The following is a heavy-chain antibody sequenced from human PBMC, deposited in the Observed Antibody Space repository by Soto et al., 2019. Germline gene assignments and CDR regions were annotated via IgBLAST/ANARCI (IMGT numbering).Heavy chain of an antibody. D-gene: IGHD6-19*01. CDR3: ARVIGGWYYFDY. V-gene: IGHV1-3*01. Sequence: ASVKVSCKAPGYTFTSYSMHWVRQAPGQRLEWMGWINAGNGNTKYSQKFQGRVTITRDTSASTAYMELSSLRSEDTAVYYCARVIGGWYYFDYWGQGTLVTVSS. CDR2: INAGNGNT. J-gene: IGHJ4*02. CDR1: GYTFTSYS.